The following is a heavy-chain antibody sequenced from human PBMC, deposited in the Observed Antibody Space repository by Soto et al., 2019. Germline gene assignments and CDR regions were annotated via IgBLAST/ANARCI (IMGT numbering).Heavy chain of an antibody. V-gene: IGHV4-30-2*01. CDR1: CGSISSGGYS. CDR3: AGRRRDGYNLAY. J-gene: IGHJ4*02. Sequence: SETLSLTCAVSCGSISSGGYSWSWIRQPPGKGLEWIGYIYHSGSTYYNPSLKSRVTISVDRSKNQFSLKLSSVTAADTAVYYCAGRRRDGYNLAYWGQGTLVTVSS. D-gene: IGHD5-12*01. CDR2: IYHSGST.